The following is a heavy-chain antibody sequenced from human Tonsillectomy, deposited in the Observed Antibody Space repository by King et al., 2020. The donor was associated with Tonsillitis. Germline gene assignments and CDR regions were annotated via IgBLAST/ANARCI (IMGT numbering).Heavy chain of an antibody. CDR1: GGSISSGDHY. J-gene: IGHJ4*02. CDR2: MYYSWTI. CDR3: ARYVSGSFDY. D-gene: IGHD1-26*01. Sequence: QLQESGPGVVRPSETLSLTCTVSGGSISSGDHYWSWIRQPPGKGLGWIADMYYSWTIFYNPSLKSRITISGGSSENRFSLKLSYVTAADTAVYFCARYVSGSFDYWGQGALVTVSS. V-gene: IGHV4-39*01.